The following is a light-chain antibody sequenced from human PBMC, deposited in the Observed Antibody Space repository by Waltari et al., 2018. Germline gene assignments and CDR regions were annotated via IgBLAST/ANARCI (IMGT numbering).Light chain of an antibody. V-gene: IGKV4-1*01. CDR1: QSVFFSLNNKNY. Sequence: DIVMTQSPDSLAVSLGERATINCKSSQSVFFSLNNKNYLAWYQQKPGQPPKLLIYWASTRESGVPDRFSGSESGTDFTLTISSLQAEDVAVYYCQQYCTTPLTFGGGTKVEIK. J-gene: IGKJ4*01. CDR2: WAS. CDR3: QQYCTTPLT.